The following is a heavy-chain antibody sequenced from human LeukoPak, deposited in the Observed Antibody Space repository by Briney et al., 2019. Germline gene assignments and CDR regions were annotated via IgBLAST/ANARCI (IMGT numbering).Heavy chain of an antibody. V-gene: IGHV3-30-3*01. CDR3: ARDPGWGALDY. D-gene: IGHD3-16*01. CDR1: GLAFSSHA. J-gene: IGHJ4*02. CDR2: ISQDGSDR. Sequence: GGSLRLSCAASGLAFSSHAMHWVRQAPGKGLEWVAVISQDGSDRHYTDSVKGRFTVSRDNSRNTLYLQMNSLRAEDTAVYYCARDPGWGALDYWGQGALVIVSS.